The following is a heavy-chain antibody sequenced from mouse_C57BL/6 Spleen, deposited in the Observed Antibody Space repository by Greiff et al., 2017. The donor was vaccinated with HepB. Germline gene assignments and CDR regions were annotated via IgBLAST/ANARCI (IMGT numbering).Heavy chain of an antibody. CDR3: ARPYYGSSYGWYFDV. Sequence: EVQVVESGGGLVKPGGSLKLSCAASGFTFSDYGMHWVRQAPEKGLEWVAYISSGSSTIYYADTVKGRFTISRDNAKNTLFLQMTSLRSEDTAMFYCARPYYGSSYGWYFDVWGTGTTVTVSS. CDR1: GFTFSDYG. V-gene: IGHV5-17*01. J-gene: IGHJ1*03. D-gene: IGHD1-1*01. CDR2: ISSGSSTI.